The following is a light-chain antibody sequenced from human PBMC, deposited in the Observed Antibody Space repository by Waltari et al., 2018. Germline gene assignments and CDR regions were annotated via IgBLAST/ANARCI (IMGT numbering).Light chain of an antibody. CDR3: SSYASSTTRV. V-gene: IGLV2-14*01. J-gene: IGLJ1*01. CDR1: SSAVGGYNY. CDR2: GVS. Sequence: QSPLTQPASVSGSPGQSITISCNGPSSAVGGYNYVSWYQQHLGNAPKLMIYGVSNRPSGVSARFSGSKSGNTASLTISGLQAEDEADYYCSSYASSTTRVFGSGTKVTVL.